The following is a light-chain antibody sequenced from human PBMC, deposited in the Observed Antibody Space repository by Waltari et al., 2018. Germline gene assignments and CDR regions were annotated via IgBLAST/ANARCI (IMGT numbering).Light chain of an antibody. V-gene: IGLV2-11*01. CDR3: CSYAGRATWA. CDR1: SSDVGGYAY. CDR2: DVS. Sequence: QSALTEPRPVSGSPGHSVTISCTGTSSDVGGYAYVPWYQQYPGKAHKLVIYDVSKRPSGVPDRFSGSKSGNTASLTISGLQAEDEADYNCCSYAGRATWAFGGGTKLTVL. J-gene: IGLJ3*02.